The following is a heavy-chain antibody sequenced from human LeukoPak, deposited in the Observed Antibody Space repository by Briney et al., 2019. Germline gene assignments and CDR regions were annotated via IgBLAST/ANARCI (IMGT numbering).Heavy chain of an antibody. CDR1: GFTFSSYW. CDR2: IVSDGSST. J-gene: IGHJ4*02. CDR3: GRNYYESSGYYLIAD. Sequence: GGSLRLSCAASGFTFSSYWMHWVRQAPGKGLVWVSLIVSDGSSTTYADSVKGRFTISRDNAKNTLYLQMNGLRVEDTAVYYCGRNYYESSGYYLIADWGQGTLVTVSS. D-gene: IGHD3-22*01. V-gene: IGHV3-74*01.